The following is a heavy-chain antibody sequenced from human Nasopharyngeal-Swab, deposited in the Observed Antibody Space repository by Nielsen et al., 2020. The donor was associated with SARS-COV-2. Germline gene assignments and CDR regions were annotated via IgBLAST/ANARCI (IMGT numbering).Heavy chain of an antibody. CDR2: INPNSGGT. V-gene: IGHV1-2*06. CDR1: GYTFTGYY. J-gene: IGHJ5*02. Sequence: ASVKVSCKASGYTFTGYYMHWVRQAPGQGLEWMGRINPNSGGTNYAQKFQGRVTMTRDTSISTAYMELSRLRSDDTAVYYCARKAGIAAAAGWFDPWGQGTLVTVSS. D-gene: IGHD6-13*01. CDR3: ARKAGIAAAAGWFDP.